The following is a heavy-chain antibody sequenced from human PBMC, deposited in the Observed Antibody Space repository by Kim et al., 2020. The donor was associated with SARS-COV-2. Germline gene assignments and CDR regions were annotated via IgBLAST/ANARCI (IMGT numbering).Heavy chain of an antibody. CDR2: ISAYNGNT. CDR1: GYTFTSYG. Sequence: ASVKVSCKASGYTFTSYGISWVRQAPGQGLEWMGWISAYNGNTNYAQKLQGRVTMNTDTSTSTAYMELRSLRSDDTAVYYCASDEAVAGTPYYYYGMDVWGQGTTVTVSS. V-gene: IGHV1-18*01. CDR3: ASDEAVAGTPYYYYGMDV. J-gene: IGHJ6*02. D-gene: IGHD6-19*01.